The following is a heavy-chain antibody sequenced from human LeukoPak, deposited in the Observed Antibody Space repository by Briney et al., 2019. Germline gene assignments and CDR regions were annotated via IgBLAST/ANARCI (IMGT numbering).Heavy chain of an antibody. CDR2: IYHSGST. Sequence: PSETLSLTCAVSGYSISSGYYWGWIRQPPGKGLERIGIIYHSGSTYYNPSLKSRVTISVDTSKNQFSLRVTSVTAADTAVYHCASHFVRSGSYWADYWGQGTLVTVSS. CDR1: GYSISSGYY. CDR3: ASHFVRSGSYWADY. D-gene: IGHD1-26*01. V-gene: IGHV4-38-2*01. J-gene: IGHJ4*02.